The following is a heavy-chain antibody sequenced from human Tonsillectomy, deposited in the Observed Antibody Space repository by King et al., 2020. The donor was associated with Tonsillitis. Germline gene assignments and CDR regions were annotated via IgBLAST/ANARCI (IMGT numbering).Heavy chain of an antibody. J-gene: IGHJ5*02. CDR3: AKAPTAGQFFMNWFDP. Sequence: VQLVESGGGLVQPGGSLRLSCAASGFTFANYDMNWVRQAPGKGLEWVSSINNNGRSKGHADSVRGRFTISRDNSKNTLYLPMNDLKFDDTAVYFCAKAPTAGQFFMNWFDPWGQGTLVTVSS. CDR1: GFTFANYD. V-gene: IGHV3-23*04. D-gene: IGHD3-16*01. CDR2: INNNGRSK.